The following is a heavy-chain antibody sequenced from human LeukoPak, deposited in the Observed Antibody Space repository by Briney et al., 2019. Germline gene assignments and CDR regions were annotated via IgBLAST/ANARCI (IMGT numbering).Heavy chain of an antibody. J-gene: IGHJ4*02. V-gene: IGHV3-30*02. CDR1: GLTFSSYG. Sequence: GGSLRLSCAASGLTFSSYGMHWVRQAPGKGLEWVAFIRYDGSNKYYADSVKGRFTISRDNSKNTLYLQMNSLRAEDTAVYYCAKQAEYSSGSLDYWGQGTLVTVSS. D-gene: IGHD6-25*01. CDR2: IRYDGSNK. CDR3: AKQAEYSSGSLDY.